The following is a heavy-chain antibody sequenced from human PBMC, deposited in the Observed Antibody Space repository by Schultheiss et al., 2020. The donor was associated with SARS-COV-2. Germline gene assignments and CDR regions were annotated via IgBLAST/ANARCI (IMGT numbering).Heavy chain of an antibody. CDR1: GFTFSSYG. Sequence: GGSLRLSCAASGFTFSSYGMHWVRQAPGKGLEWVAVIWYDGSNKYYADSVKGRFTISRDNAKNSVSLQMNSLRVEDTAVYYCARGPLGYCSSTSCSADFWGQGTLVTVSS. CDR2: IWYDGSNK. V-gene: IGHV3-33*08. J-gene: IGHJ4*02. D-gene: IGHD2-2*01. CDR3: ARGPLGYCSSTSCSADF.